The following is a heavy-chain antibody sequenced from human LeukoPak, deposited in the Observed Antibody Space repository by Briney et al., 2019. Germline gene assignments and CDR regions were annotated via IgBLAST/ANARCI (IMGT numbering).Heavy chain of an antibody. D-gene: IGHD5-18*01. CDR1: GFTFSNYG. V-gene: IGHV3-30*02. CDR3: AKPLAGYSSAFDY. CDR2: IRYDGSNK. J-gene: IGHJ4*02. Sequence: GGSLRLSCAASGFTFSNYGVHWVRQAPGKGLEWVAFIRYDGSNKYYADSVKGLFTISRDNSKNTLYLQMDSLRAEDTALYYCAKPLAGYSSAFDYWGQGTLVTVSS.